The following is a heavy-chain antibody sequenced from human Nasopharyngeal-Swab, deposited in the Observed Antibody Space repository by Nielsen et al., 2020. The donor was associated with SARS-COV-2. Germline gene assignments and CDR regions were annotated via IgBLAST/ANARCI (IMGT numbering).Heavy chain of an antibody. CDR2: IYSGGST. Sequence: GGSLRLSCAASGFTVSSNYMSWVRKAPGKGLEWVSVIYSGGSTHYADSVKGRFTISRDNSKNTLYLQMNSLRAEDTAVYYCARDVTGTTNYYYYGMDVWGQGTTVTVSS. CDR3: ARDVTGTTNYYYYGMDV. J-gene: IGHJ6*02. D-gene: IGHD1-7*01. V-gene: IGHV3-66*01. CDR1: GFTVSSNY.